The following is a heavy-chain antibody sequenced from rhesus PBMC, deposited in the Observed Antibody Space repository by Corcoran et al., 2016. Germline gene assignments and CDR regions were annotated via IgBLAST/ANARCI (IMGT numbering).Heavy chain of an antibody. V-gene: IGHV4-122*02. D-gene: IGHD6-13*01. CDR3: ARGGSSWSHFDF. Sequence: QLQLQESGPGLVKPSETLSLTCAVSGYSISSGYGWSWIRQSPGKGLEWLGYISYSGGTSYNPSLKSGVTIARDTSRNQCSLKLSVVTAADTAVYYWARGGSSWSHFDFWGQGILVTVSS. CDR1: GYSISSGYG. CDR2: ISYSGGT. J-gene: IGHJ4*01.